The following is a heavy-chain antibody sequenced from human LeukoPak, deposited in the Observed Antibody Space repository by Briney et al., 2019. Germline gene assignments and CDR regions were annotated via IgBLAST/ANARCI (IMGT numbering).Heavy chain of an antibody. V-gene: IGHV3-64*01. D-gene: IGHD4-17*01. J-gene: IGHJ2*01. CDR2: ISSNGGST. Sequence: GGSLRLSCAASGFPFSSFWMSWVRQAPGKGLEYVSAISSNGGSTYYVNSVKGRFTISRDNSKNTLYLQMNSLRAEDTAVYYCARDQTYGDYWYFDLWGRGTLVTVSS. CDR1: GFPFSSFW. CDR3: ARDQTYGDYWYFDL.